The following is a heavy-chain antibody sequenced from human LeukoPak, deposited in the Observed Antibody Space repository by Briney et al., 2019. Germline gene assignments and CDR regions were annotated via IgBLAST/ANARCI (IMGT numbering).Heavy chain of an antibody. CDR3: AREFDSSGYPTSFDY. CDR2: ISSSSSYI. D-gene: IGHD3-22*01. Sequence: GGSLRLSCAASGLTFSSYSMNWVRQAPGKGLEWVSSISSSSSYIYYADSVKGRFTISRDNAKNSLYLQMNSLRAEDTAVYYCAREFDSSGYPTSFDYWGQGTLVTVSS. V-gene: IGHV3-21*01. CDR1: GLTFSSYS. J-gene: IGHJ4*02.